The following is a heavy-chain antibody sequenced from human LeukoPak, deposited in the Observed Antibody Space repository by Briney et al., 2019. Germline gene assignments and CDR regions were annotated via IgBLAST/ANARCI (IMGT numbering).Heavy chain of an antibody. CDR3: AKGPLRGTAAAIDY. J-gene: IGHJ4*02. CDR1: GFTFNNYG. D-gene: IGHD2-2*01. V-gene: IGHV3-30*18. Sequence: GGSLRLSCAASGFTFNNYGMHWVRQAPGKGLERVAVISYDGRNIHYPDSVKGRFTISRDISTDTLWLQMDSLRTEDTAVYYCAKGPLRGTAAAIDYWGQGTLVTVSS. CDR2: ISYDGRNI.